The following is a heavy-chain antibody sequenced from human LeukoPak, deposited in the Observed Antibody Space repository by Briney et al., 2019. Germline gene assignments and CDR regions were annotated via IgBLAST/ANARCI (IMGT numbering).Heavy chain of an antibody. CDR3: ARDHQYDILTGYYV. V-gene: IGHV1-69*13. D-gene: IGHD3-9*01. Sequence: GASVKVSCKASGGTFSSYAISWVRQAPGQGLEWMGGIIPIFGTANYAQKFQGRVTIIADESTSTAYMELSSLRSEDTAVYYCARDHQYDILTGYYVWGQGTLVIVSS. CDR1: GGTFSSYA. CDR2: IIPIFGTA. J-gene: IGHJ4*02.